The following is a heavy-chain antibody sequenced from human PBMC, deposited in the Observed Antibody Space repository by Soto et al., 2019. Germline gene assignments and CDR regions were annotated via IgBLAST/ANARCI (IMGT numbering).Heavy chain of an antibody. Sequence: GGSLRLSCAASGFTVSSNYMSWVRQAPGKGLEWVLVIYSGGSTYYADSVKGRFTISRDNSKNTLYLQMNSLRAEDTAVYYCARVSPKQHQDWFDPWGQGTLVNVS. J-gene: IGHJ5*02. CDR1: GFTVSSNY. V-gene: IGHV3-53*01. D-gene: IGHD6-13*01. CDR3: ARVSPKQHQDWFDP. CDR2: IYSGGST.